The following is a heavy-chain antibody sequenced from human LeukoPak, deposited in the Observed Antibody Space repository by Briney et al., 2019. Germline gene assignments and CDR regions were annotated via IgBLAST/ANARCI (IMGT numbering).Heavy chain of an antibody. D-gene: IGHD2-2*01. V-gene: IGHV3-23*01. CDR3: AKYQGYCSSTSCYPGPYYYYGMDV. CDR2: ISGSGGST. Sequence: GGSLRPSCVASGFTFSSYAMSWVRQAPGKGLEWVSAISGSGGSTYYADSVKGRFTISRDNSKNTLYLQMNSLRAEDTAVYYCAKYQGYCSSTSCYPGPYYYYGMDVWGQGTTVTVSS. CDR1: GFTFSSYA. J-gene: IGHJ6*02.